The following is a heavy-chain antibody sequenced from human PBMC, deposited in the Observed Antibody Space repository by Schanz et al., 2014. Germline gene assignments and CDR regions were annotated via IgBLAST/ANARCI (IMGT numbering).Heavy chain of an antibody. CDR3: ARGTMPGTFDI. CDR2: ISTFRNEDT. J-gene: IGHJ4*02. D-gene: IGHD2-2*01. V-gene: IGHV1-18*01. CDR1: GYTFNNYTYV. Sequence: QVLQVQSGSELKKPGTSVKVSCKASGYTFNNYTYVMIWVRQAPGQGPEFMGWISTFRNEDTNSAQRFQGRLTMTTDTSTSTAYMELRSLRSDDTALYYCARGTMPGTFDIWGQGTLVTVSS.